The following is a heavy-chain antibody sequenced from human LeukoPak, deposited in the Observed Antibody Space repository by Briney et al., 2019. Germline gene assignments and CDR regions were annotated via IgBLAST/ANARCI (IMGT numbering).Heavy chain of an antibody. Sequence: ASVKVSCKTSGYTLTSHDINWVGQAPGQGLEWMGWMNPLSGSTGYAQKFQGRVTMTRNTSISTAYMELSRLKSDDTAVYYCTRGHEYGGTFDYWGQGTLVTVSS. V-gene: IGHV1-8*01. CDR3: TRGHEYGGTFDY. CDR1: GYTLTSHD. D-gene: IGHD4-17*01. CDR2: MNPLSGST. J-gene: IGHJ4*02.